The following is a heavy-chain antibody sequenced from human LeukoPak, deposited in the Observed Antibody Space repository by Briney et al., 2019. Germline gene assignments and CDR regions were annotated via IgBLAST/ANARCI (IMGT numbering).Heavy chain of an antibody. Sequence: PGGSLRLSCAASGFIFRNYAMSWVRQAPGRGLEWVSAITGSGDTTYYAGSVKGRFTISRDNSKNTLYVEMNTLRAEDTAVYYYAKWGDYDILTGYYVSDFWGQGTLVTVSS. J-gene: IGHJ4*02. CDR3: AKWGDYDILTGYYVSDF. V-gene: IGHV3-23*01. CDR1: GFIFRNYA. CDR2: ITGSGDTT. D-gene: IGHD3-9*01.